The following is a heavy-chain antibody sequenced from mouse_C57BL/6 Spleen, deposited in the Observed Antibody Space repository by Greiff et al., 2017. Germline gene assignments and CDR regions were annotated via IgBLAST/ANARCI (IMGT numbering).Heavy chain of an antibody. CDR2: INPNNGGT. J-gene: IGHJ2*01. V-gene: IGHV1-22*01. D-gene: IGHD1-1*01. CDR1: GYTFTDYN. CDR3: ARDYGSSFYYFDY. Sequence: EVQLVESGPELVKPGASVKMSCKASGYTFTDYNMHWVKQSHGKSLEWIGYINPNNGGTSYNQKFKGKATLTVNKSSSTAYMELRSLTSEDSAVYYCARDYGSSFYYFDYWGQGTTLTVSS.